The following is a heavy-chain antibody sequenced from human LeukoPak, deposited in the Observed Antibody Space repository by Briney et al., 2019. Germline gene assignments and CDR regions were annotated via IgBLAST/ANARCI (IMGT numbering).Heavy chain of an antibody. J-gene: IGHJ4*02. D-gene: IGHD1-26*01. CDR3: VRGIVGATGPDF. CDR1: GGFISKYK. Sequence: SETLSLTCSVSGGFISKYKWSWIRQPAGKGLEWIGRILSTGTTRYNPSLESRVSMSVDTSKNQFSLRLSFVTAADTAIYYCVRGIVGATGPDFWGQGIQVTVSA. V-gene: IGHV4-4*07. CDR2: ILSTGTT.